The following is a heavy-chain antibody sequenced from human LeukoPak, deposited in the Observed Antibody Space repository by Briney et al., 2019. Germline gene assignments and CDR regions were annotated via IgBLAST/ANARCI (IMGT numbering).Heavy chain of an antibody. CDR3: ARARIAAKQGFDH. J-gene: IGHJ5*02. CDR2: INPNSGGT. CDR1: GYTFTCYY. Sequence: ASVTVSCKASGYTFTCYYMHWVRQAPGQGLDWMGWINPNSGGTNYAQKFQGRVTMTRDTSISTAYMELSRLRSDDTAVYYCARARIAAKQGFDHWGQGTLVTVSS. V-gene: IGHV1-2*02. D-gene: IGHD6-13*01.